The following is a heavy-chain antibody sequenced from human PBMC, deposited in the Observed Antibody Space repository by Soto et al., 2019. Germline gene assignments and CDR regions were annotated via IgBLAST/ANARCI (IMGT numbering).Heavy chain of an antibody. V-gene: IGHV3-7*03. D-gene: IGHD1-26*01. CDR1: GVTFINYW. CDR3: ARTKANKWFDP. Sequence: GGSLRLSCAASGVTFINYWMSWVRQAPGKGLEWVANIKQDGGEKYYVDSVKGRFTISRDSAKNSLYLQMNSLRAGDTAVYYCARTKANKWFDPWGQGTLVTVSS. J-gene: IGHJ5*02. CDR2: IKQDGGEK.